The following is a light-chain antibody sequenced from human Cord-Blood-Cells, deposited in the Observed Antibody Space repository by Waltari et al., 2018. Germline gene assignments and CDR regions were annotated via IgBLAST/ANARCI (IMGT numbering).Light chain of an antibody. Sequence: EIVLTQSPATLSLCPGERATLSCRASQRVSSYLAWYQQKPGQAPRLLIYDASNRATGIPARFSGSGSGTDFTLTISSLEPEDFAVYYCQQRSNWPTFGQGTKVEIK. CDR2: DAS. CDR1: QRVSSY. J-gene: IGKJ1*01. CDR3: QQRSNWPT. V-gene: IGKV3-11*01.